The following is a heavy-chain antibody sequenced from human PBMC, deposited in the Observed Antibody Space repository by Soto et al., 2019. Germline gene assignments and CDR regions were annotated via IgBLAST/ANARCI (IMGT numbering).Heavy chain of an antibody. D-gene: IGHD3-10*01. CDR3: ARDYYDSGTYYPFDP. J-gene: IGHJ5*02. Sequence: SETLSITCTVSGGSISSYHWSWIRQPPGKGLEWIGYIYYSGSTNYNPSLKSRVTISVDTSKNQFSLKLSSVTAADTAVYYCARDYYDSGTYYPFDPWGQGTLVTVS. CDR1: GGSISSYH. CDR2: IYYSGST. V-gene: IGHV4-59*01.